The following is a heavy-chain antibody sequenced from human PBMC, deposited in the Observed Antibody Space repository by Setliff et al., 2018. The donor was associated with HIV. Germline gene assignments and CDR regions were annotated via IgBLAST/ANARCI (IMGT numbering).Heavy chain of an antibody. Sequence: SETLSLTCTVSGGSISSGSYYWSWIRQPPGKGLEWIGYIYYSGSTNYNPSLKSRVTISVDTSKNQFSLKLSSVTAADTAVYYCASLDGSESPYIYYYYMDVWGEGTAVTVSS. CDR2: IYYSGST. D-gene: IGHD3-10*01. J-gene: IGHJ6*03. CDR1: GGSISSGSYY. CDR3: ASLDGSESPYIYYYYMDV. V-gene: IGHV4-61*01.